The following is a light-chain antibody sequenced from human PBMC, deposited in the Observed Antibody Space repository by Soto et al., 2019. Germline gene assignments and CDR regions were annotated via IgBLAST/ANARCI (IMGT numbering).Light chain of an antibody. J-gene: IGKJ5*01. V-gene: IGKV3D-20*02. CDR2: GAS. Sequence: EIVLTQSPGTLSLSPGEGASLSCRASQSVSNNYLAWYQQKPGQAPRLLIYGASNRATGIPDRFSGSGSGTDFTLTISRLEPEDFAVYYCQQRSNWPITFGQGTRLEIK. CDR3: QQRSNWPIT. CDR1: QSVSNNY.